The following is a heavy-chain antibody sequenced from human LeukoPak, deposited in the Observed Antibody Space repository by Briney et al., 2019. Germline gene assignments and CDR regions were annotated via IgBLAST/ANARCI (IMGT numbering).Heavy chain of an antibody. V-gene: IGHV4-59*12. CDR2: IYYSGST. D-gene: IGHD3-22*01. Sequence: SETLSLTCTVSGDSISSYYWNWIRQPPGKRLEWIGYIYYSGSTNYNPSLKSRVTMSVDTSKNQFSLKLSSVTAADTAVYYCAREDHYDSSGLDYWGQGTLVTVSS. CDR3: AREDHYDSSGLDY. CDR1: GDSISSYY. J-gene: IGHJ4*02.